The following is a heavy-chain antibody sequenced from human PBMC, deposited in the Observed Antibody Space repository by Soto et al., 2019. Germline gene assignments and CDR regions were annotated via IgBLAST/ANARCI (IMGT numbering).Heavy chain of an antibody. D-gene: IGHD5-12*01. V-gene: IGHV3-23*01. J-gene: IGHJ4*02. Sequence: PGGSLRLSCAASGFTFSSYAMSWVRQAPGKGLEWVSAISGSGGSTYYADSVKGRFTISRDNSKNTLYLQMNSLRAEDTAVYYCAKGYSGYDKGNRFYYYFDYWGQGTLVTVSS. CDR2: ISGSGGST. CDR3: AKGYSGYDKGNRFYYYFDY. CDR1: GFTFSSYA.